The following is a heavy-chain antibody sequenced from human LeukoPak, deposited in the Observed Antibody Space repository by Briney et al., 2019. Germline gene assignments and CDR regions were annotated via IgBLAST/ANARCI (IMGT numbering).Heavy chain of an antibody. V-gene: IGHV4-59*08. Sequence: SETLSLTCTVSGGSISSYYWSLIRQPPGKGLEWIGYIYYSGSTNYNPSLKSRVTISVDTSKNQFSLKLSSVTAADTAVYYCARLGYYDFWSGYYRTRWYFDYWGQGTLVTVSS. D-gene: IGHD3-3*01. CDR2: IYYSGST. J-gene: IGHJ4*02. CDR3: ARLGYYDFWSGYYRTRWYFDY. CDR1: GGSISSYY.